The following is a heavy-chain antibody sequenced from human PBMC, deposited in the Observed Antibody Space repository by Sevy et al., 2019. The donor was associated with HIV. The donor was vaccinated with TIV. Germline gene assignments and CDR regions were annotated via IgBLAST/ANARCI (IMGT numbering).Heavy chain of an antibody. D-gene: IGHD1-26*01. CDR2: ISWNSGSI. J-gene: IGHJ6*02. V-gene: IGHV3-9*01. CDR1: GFTFDDYA. Sequence: GGSLRLSCAASGFTFDDYAMHWVRQAPGKGLEWVSGISWNSGSIGYAVSVKGRFTISRDNAKNSLYLQMNSLRAEDTALYYCAKDKGGSYYGMDVWGQGTTVTVSS. CDR3: AKDKGGSYYGMDV.